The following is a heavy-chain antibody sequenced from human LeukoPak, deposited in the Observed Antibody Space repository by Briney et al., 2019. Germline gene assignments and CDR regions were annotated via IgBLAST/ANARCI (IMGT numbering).Heavy chain of an antibody. CDR3: ARQVVHYYDSSGYYNPLDY. D-gene: IGHD3-22*01. J-gene: IGHJ4*02. Sequence: GESLKISCKGSGYSFTGYWIGWVRQMPGKGLEWMGIIYPGDSDTRYSPSFQGQVTISADKSISTAYLQWSSLKASDTAMYYCARQVVHYYDSSGYYNPLDYWGQGTLVTVSS. CDR1: GYSFTGYW. CDR2: IYPGDSDT. V-gene: IGHV5-51*01.